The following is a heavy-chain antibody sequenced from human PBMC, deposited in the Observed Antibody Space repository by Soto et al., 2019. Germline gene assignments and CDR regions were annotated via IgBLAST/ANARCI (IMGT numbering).Heavy chain of an antibody. Sequence: GSGPTLVNPTETLTLTCTASGFSLSNARMGVSWIRQPPGKALEWLAHIFSNDEKSYSTSLKSRLTISKDTSKSQVVLTMTNMDPVDTATYYCARTWEKGLGYYYYYMDVWGKGTTVTVSS. D-gene: IGHD1-26*01. CDR1: GFSLSNARMG. CDR2: IFSNDEK. J-gene: IGHJ6*03. V-gene: IGHV2-26*01. CDR3: ARTWEKGLGYYYYYMDV.